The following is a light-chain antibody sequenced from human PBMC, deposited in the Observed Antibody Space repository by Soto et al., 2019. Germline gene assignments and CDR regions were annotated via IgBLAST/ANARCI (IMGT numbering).Light chain of an antibody. CDR2: DNN. J-gene: IGLJ1*01. V-gene: IGLV1-51*01. CDR3: ASYAGTYTFGV. Sequence: SVLTQPPSVSAAPGQKVTISCSGSSSNIGNNYVSWYQQVPGTAPKLLIYDNNKRPSGNPDRFSGSKSGNTASLTISGLQNEDAADYYCASYAGTYTFGVFGSETKVTV. CDR1: SSNIGNNY.